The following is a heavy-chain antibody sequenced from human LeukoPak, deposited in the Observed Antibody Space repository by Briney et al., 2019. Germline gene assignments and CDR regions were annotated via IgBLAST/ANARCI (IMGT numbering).Heavy chain of an antibody. Sequence: GGSLRLSCAASGFTFSSYAMSWVRQAPGKGLEWVSGVSGGGSSTYYADSVKGRFTISRDNSKNTLYLQMNSLRAEDTAVYWCAKDISIIAMIVVAPGRGIDYWGQGTLVTVSS. J-gene: IGHJ4*02. D-gene: IGHD3-22*01. CDR3: AKDISIIAMIVVAPGRGIDY. CDR2: VSGGGSST. CDR1: GFTFSSYA. V-gene: IGHV3-23*01.